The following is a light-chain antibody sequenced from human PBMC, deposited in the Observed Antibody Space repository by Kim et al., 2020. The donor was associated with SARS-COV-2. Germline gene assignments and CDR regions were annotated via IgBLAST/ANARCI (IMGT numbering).Light chain of an antibody. J-gene: IGKJ4*01. V-gene: IGKV3-15*01. CDR1: QSLGTN. Sequence: EIVLTQSPATVSVSPGAGATLSCRTSQSLGTNLAWYQQKPGQAPRLLIYDASTRPPGVPARFRGSGSGTEFTLTISSLQSEDFAVYYCQQFNNWPITFGEGTKVDIK. CDR2: DAS. CDR3: QQFNNWPIT.